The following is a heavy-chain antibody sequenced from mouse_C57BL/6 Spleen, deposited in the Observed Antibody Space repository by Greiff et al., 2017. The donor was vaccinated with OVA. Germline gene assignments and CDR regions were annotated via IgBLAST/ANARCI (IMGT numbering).Heavy chain of an antibody. CDR2: IYPGSGNT. J-gene: IGHJ4*01. CDR3: ARNDAMDY. V-gene: IGHV1-76*01. Sequence: VKLVESGAELVRPGASVKLSCKASGYTFTDYYINWVKQRPGQGLEWIARIYPGSGNTYYNEKFKGKATLTAEKSSSTAYMQLSSLTSEDSAVYFCARNDAMDYWGQGTSVTVSS. CDR1: GYTFTDYY.